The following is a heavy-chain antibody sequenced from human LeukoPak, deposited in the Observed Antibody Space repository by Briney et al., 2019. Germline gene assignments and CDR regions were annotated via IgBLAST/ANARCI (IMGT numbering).Heavy chain of an antibody. Sequence: SETLSLTCTVSGGSISSYYWSWIRQPPGKGLEWIGDIYYSGSTNYNPSLKSRVTISVDTSKNQFSLKLSSVTAADTAVYYCARASADYYGSGSTPFDYWGQGTLVTVSS. CDR1: GGSISSYY. CDR2: IYYSGST. D-gene: IGHD3-10*01. J-gene: IGHJ4*02. CDR3: ARASADYYGSGSTPFDY. V-gene: IGHV4-59*01.